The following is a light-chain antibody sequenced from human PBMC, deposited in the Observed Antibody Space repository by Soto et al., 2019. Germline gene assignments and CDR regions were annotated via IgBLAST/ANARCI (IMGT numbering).Light chain of an antibody. CDR3: SSYTSSSTRLYV. V-gene: IGLV2-14*03. CDR2: DVS. CDR1: NRDVGGYNY. Sequence: QSALTQAASVSGSPGQSITISCTGTNRDVGGYNYVSWYQQHPGKAPKLMIYDVSNRPSGVSNRFSGSKSGNTASLTISGLQTEDEADYYCSSYTSSSTRLYVFGTGTKLTVL. J-gene: IGLJ1*01.